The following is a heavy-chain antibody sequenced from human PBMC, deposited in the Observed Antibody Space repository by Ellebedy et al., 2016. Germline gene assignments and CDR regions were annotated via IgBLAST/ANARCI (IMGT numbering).Heavy chain of an antibody. CDR2: INHSGST. V-gene: IGHV4-34*01. CDR1: GGSFSGYY. CDR3: ARSEYSSSYPFDY. D-gene: IGHD6-6*01. J-gene: IGHJ4*02. Sequence: SETLSLXXAVYGGSFSGYYWSWIRQPPGKGLEWIGEINHSGSTNYNPSLKSRVTISVDTSKNQFSLKLSSVTAADTAVYYCARSEYSSSYPFDYWGQGTLVTVSS.